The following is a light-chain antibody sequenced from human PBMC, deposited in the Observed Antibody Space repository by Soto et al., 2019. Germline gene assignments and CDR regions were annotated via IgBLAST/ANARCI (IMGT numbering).Light chain of an antibody. J-gene: IGKJ1*01. V-gene: IGKV1-5*01. CDR1: QSIRSW. CDR3: QQYDSYSWT. CDR2: DAS. Sequence: DIQMTQSPSTLSASVGDRVTITCRASQSIRSWLAWYQQKPGKAPKLLIYDASSLQSGVPSRFSGRGSRTEFTLTISSLQPDDFATYYCQQYDSYSWTFGQGTKVEIK.